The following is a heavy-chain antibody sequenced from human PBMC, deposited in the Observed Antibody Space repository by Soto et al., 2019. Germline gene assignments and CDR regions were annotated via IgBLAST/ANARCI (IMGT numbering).Heavy chain of an antibody. J-gene: IGHJ6*02. CDR1: GDSVSANNAA. CDR2: TYYRSKWNY. V-gene: IGHV6-1*01. D-gene: IGHD6-6*01. CDR3: VRQPLANLALYGMDV. Sequence: PSLTLSLTCAIFGDSVSANNAAWNWIRQSPSRGLEWLGRTYYRSKWNYDYAESVKSRLTITPDTSNNQFSLQLNSVTPEDASVYYCVRQPLANLALYGMDVWGQGTTVTVSS.